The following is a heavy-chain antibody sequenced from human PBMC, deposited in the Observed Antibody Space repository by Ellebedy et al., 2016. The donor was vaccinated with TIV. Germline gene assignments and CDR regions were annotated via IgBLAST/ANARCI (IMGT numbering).Heavy chain of an antibody. CDR2: IKSKTDGGTT. CDR3: TTAGGSPLFDY. J-gene: IGHJ4*02. CDR1: GFTFSNAW. Sequence: GESLKISXAASGFTFSNAWMSWVRQAPGKGLEWVGRIKSKTDGGTTDYAAPVKGRFTISKDDSKNTLYLQMNSLKTEDTAVYFCTTAGGSPLFDYWGQGTLVTVSS. V-gene: IGHV3-15*01. D-gene: IGHD1-26*01.